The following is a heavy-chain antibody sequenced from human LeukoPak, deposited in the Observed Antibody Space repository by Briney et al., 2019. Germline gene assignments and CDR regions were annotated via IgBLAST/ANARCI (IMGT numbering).Heavy chain of an antibody. J-gene: IGHJ6*03. CDR3: ARGFTVATYYYYYMDV. Sequence: SETLSLTCTVSGGSISSYYWSWIRQPAGKGLEWIGRIYNSGITNYNPSLKSRVTMSMDTSMNQFSLKLSSVTAADTAVYYCARGFTVATYYYYYMDVWGKGTTVTVSS. CDR1: GGSISSYY. V-gene: IGHV4-4*07. D-gene: IGHD4-23*01. CDR2: IYNSGIT.